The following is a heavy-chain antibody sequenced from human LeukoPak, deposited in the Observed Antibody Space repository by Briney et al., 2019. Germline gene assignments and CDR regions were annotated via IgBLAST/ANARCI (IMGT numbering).Heavy chain of an antibody. J-gene: IGHJ4*02. CDR3: ARPSGYSGYDPTDYFDY. CDR2: IIPILGIA. V-gene: IGHV1-69*04. CDR1: GGTFSSYA. D-gene: IGHD5-12*01. Sequence: GASVKVSCKASGGTFSSYAISWVRQAPGQGLEWMGRIIPILGIANYAQKFQGRVTITADKSTSTAYMELSSLRSEDTAMYYCARPSGYSGYDPTDYFDYWGQGTLVTVSS.